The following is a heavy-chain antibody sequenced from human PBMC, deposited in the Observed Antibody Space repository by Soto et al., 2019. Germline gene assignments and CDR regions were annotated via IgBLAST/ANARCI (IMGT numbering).Heavy chain of an antibody. D-gene: IGHD2-15*01. V-gene: IGHV3-72*01. J-gene: IGHJ4*02. Sequence: EVQVVESGGGLVQPGGSLRLSCAASGFTFSDHYIDWVRQAPGKGLEWIGRSRNKAKTYTTEYAASVKGRFTISRDASKKSTYLQMNSLKTEDTAVYYCGRLYCSDNKFYHFDYWGQGTLVTVSS. CDR2: SRNKAKTYTT. CDR1: GFTFSDHY. CDR3: GRLYCSDNKFYHFDY.